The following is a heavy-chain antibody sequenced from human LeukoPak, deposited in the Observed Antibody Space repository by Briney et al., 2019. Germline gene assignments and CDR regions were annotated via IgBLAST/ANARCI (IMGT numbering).Heavy chain of an antibody. J-gene: IGHJ6*03. CDR3: AKDQPLYYDFWSGQHEMTYYYMDV. V-gene: IGHV3-30*02. CDR2: IRYDGSNK. CDR1: GFTFSSYG. Sequence: PGGSLRLSCAASGFTFSSYGMHWVRQAPGKGLEWVAFIRYDGSNKYYADSVKGRFTISRDNSKNTLYLQMNSLRAEDTAVYYCAKDQPLYYDFWSGQHEMTYYYMDVWGKGTTVTASS. D-gene: IGHD3-3*01.